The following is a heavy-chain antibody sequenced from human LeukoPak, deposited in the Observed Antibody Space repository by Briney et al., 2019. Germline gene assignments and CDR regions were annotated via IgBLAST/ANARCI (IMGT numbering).Heavy chain of an antibody. J-gene: IGHJ4*02. V-gene: IGHV3-21*01. D-gene: IGHD4-17*01. Sequence: GGSLRLSCAASGFTFSSYAMSWVRQAPGKGLEWVSAISSSSSYIYYADSVKGRFTISRDNAKNSLYLQMNSLRAEDTAVYYCARDIRYGDYVRNFDYWGQGTLVTVSS. CDR2: ISSSSSYI. CDR1: GFTFSSYA. CDR3: ARDIRYGDYVRNFDY.